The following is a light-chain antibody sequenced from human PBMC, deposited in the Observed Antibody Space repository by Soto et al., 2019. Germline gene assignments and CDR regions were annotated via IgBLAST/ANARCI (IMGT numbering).Light chain of an antibody. Sequence: QSALTQPPSVSGAPGQWVTISCTGSSSNIGAGFDVHWYQLLPGKAPKLLIYDNTNRPSGVADRFSGSNSGTSASLAITGRHAEDEADYYCQTYDRSRSGPYVFGKGTKLTVL. CDR2: DNT. CDR3: QTYDRSRSGPYV. CDR1: SSNIGAGFD. V-gene: IGLV1-40*01. J-gene: IGLJ1*01.